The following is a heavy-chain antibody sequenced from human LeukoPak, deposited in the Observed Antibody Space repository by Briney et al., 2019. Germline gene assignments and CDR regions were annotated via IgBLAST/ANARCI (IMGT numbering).Heavy chain of an antibody. CDR2: IYLGESDT. V-gene: IGHV5-51*01. CDR1: GYSFTSYW. J-gene: IGHJ4*02. Sequence: GESLKISCKGSGYSFTSYWIGWVRQMPGKGLEWMGIIYLGESDTRYSPSFQGQVTISADKSISTVYLQWSSLKASDTAMYYCARQYCSSTSCYYFDYWGQGTLVTVSS. D-gene: IGHD2-2*01. CDR3: ARQYCSSTSCYYFDY.